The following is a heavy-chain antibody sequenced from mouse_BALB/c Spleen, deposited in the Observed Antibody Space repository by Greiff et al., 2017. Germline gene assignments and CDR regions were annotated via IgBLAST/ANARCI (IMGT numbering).Heavy chain of an antibody. J-gene: IGHJ4*01. Sequence: EVQVVESGGDLVKPGGSLKLSCAASGFTFSSYGMSWVRQTPDKRLEWVATISSGGSYTYYPDSVKGRFTISRDNAKNTLYLQMSSLKSEDTAMYYCARTDEDAMDYWGQGTSVTVSS. CDR3: ARTDEDAMDY. V-gene: IGHV5-6*01. CDR2: ISSGGSYT. CDR1: GFTFSSYG.